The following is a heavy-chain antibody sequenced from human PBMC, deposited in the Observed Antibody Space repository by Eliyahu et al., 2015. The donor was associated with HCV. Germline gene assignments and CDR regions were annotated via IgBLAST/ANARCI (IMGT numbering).Heavy chain of an antibody. Sequence: QVQLQESGPGLVKPSQTLSLTCTVSGGSISSGXYYWWFGTRHPPGKGLEWIGYIYYSGSTYYNPSLKSRVTISVDTSKNQFSLKLSSVTAADTAVYYCAREVTSSQQLVVPGFDYWGQGTLVTVSS. CDR2: IYYSGST. J-gene: IGHJ4*02. V-gene: IGHV4-30-4*01. CDR1: GGSISSGXYY. D-gene: IGHD6-13*01. CDR3: AREVTSSQQLVVPGFDY.